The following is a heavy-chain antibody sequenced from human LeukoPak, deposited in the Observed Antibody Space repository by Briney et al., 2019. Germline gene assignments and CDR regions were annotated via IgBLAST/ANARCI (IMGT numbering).Heavy chain of an antibody. CDR3: ARDPQLKYFDY. J-gene: IGHJ4*02. CDR2: IYHSGST. CDR1: GYSISSGYY. V-gene: IGHV4-38-2*02. Sequence: SETLSLTCTVSGYSISSGYYWGWIRQPPGKGLEWIGSIYHSGSTYYNPSLKSRVTISVDTSKNQFSLKLSSVTAADTAVYYCARDPQLKYFDYWGQGTLVTVSS.